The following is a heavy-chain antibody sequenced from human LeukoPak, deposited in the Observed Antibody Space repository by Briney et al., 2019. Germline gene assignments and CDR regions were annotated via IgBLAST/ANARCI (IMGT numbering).Heavy chain of an antibody. Sequence: GGSLRLSCAASGSTFSNYWMNWVRQAPGKGLVWVSRINNDGSTTTYADSVKGRFTISRDNAKNTLYLQMNSLRAEDTAVYYCTRELTTSPLFDYWGQGTLVTVSS. CDR1: GSTFSNYW. D-gene: IGHD1-14*01. CDR2: INNDGSTT. CDR3: TRELTTSPLFDY. J-gene: IGHJ4*02. V-gene: IGHV3-74*01.